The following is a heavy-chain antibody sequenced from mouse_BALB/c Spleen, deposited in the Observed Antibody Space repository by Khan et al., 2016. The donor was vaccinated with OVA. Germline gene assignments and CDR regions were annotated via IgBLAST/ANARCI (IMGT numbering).Heavy chain of an antibody. V-gene: IGHV2-9*02. CDR1: GFSLSNYG. J-gene: IGHJ3*01. Sequence: QVQLKESGPGLVAPSQTLSITCTVSGFSLSNYGVHWVRQPPGKGLEWLGVIWAGGSTNHNSALMSRLIISKDDSKSQVFLIMNSLQTDDTAMYYCARACYNGAWFAYWGQGTLVTVSA. D-gene: IGHD1-3*01. CDR3: ARACYNGAWFAY. CDR2: IWAGGST.